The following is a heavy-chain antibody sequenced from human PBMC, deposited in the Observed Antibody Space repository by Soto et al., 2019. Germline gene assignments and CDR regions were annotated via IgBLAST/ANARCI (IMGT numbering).Heavy chain of an antibody. Sequence: ASVKVSCKASGGTFSSYAISWVRQAPGQGLEWMGGIIPIFGTANYAQKFQGRVTITADESTSTAYMELSSLRSEDTAVYYCAREGGRGIAARRVRFDYWGQGTLVTVSS. J-gene: IGHJ4*02. CDR1: GGTFSSYA. V-gene: IGHV1-69*13. CDR3: AREGGRGIAARRVRFDY. D-gene: IGHD6-6*01. CDR2: IIPIFGTA.